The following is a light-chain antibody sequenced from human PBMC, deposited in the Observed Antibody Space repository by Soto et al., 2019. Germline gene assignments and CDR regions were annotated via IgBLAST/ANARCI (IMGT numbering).Light chain of an antibody. Sequence: QSVLTQPASVSGSPGQSITISCTGTSSDVGSYNLVSWYQQHPGKAPKLMIYEGSKRPSGVSNRFSGSKSGNTASLTISGLQAEDEADYYCCSYAGSSTPNWVFGGGTKLTV. CDR1: SSDVGSYNL. CDR3: CSYAGSSTPNWV. CDR2: EGS. J-gene: IGLJ3*02. V-gene: IGLV2-23*01.